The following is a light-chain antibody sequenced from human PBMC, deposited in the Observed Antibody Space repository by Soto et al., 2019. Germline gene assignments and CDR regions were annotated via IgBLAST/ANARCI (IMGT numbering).Light chain of an antibody. CDR3: QQSYTTPYT. J-gene: IGKJ2*01. Sequence: EILMTQSPATLSVSPGERATLSCRASQSVDSNLAWYQQKPGQAPRLLIYGASTRATGISARFSGSGSGTEFTLTISSLQSEDFAIYFCQQSYTTPYTFGQGTKLEIK. V-gene: IGKV3-15*01. CDR1: QSVDSN. CDR2: GAS.